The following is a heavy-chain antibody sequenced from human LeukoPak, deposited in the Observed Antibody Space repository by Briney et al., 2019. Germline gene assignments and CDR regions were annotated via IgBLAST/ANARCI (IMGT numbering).Heavy chain of an antibody. J-gene: IGHJ4*02. D-gene: IGHD3-9*01. CDR3: ARVGSERYFDWLLPVGGDDY. Sequence: ASVKVSCKASGYTFTSYGISWVRQAPGQGLEWMGWISAYNGKTNYAQKLQGRVTMTTDTSTSTAYMELRSLRSDDTAVYYCARVGSERYFDWLLPVGGDDYWGQGTLVTVSS. CDR1: GYTFTSYG. CDR2: ISAYNGKT. V-gene: IGHV1-18*01.